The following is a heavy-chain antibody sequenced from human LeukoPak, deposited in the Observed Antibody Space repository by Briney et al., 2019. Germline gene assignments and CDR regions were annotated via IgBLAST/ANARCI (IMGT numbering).Heavy chain of an antibody. Sequence: SETLSLTCTVSGGSISSSSYYWGWIRQPPGKGLEWIGSIYYSGSTYYNPSLKSRVTISVDTSKNQFSLKLSSVTAAGTAVYYCARGYWYYYGSGSKCYFDYWGQGTLVTVSS. CDR2: IYYSGST. D-gene: IGHD3-10*01. CDR1: GGSISSSSYY. J-gene: IGHJ4*02. CDR3: ARGYWYYYGSGSKCYFDY. V-gene: IGHV4-39*07.